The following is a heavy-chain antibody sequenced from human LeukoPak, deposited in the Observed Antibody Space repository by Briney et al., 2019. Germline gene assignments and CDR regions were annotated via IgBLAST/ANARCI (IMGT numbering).Heavy chain of an antibody. D-gene: IGHD1-26*01. CDR3: ARGRPGKYSGSYRVYFDY. CDR2: ISAYNGNT. CDR1: GYTFTSYG. Sequence: ASVKVSCKASGYTFTSYGISWVRQAPGQGLEWMGWISAYNGNTNYAQKLQGRVTMTTDTSTSTAYMELRSLRSDDTAVYYCARGRPGKYSGSYRVYFDYWGQGTLVTVSS. V-gene: IGHV1-18*01. J-gene: IGHJ4*02.